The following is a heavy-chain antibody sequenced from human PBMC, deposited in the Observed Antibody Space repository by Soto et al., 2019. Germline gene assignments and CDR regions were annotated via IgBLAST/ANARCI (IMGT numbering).Heavy chain of an antibody. V-gene: IGHV3-53*01. D-gene: IGHD2-8*02. Sequence: GGSLRLSCAASGFTVSRNYMSWVRQAPGKGLECISVFYSGGSTSYADSVKGRFTNSRDNSKNTLYLQMNSLRAEDTAVYYCASHILVATYYYYGLDVWGQGTTVTVSS. CDR1: GFTVSRNY. J-gene: IGHJ6*02. CDR2: FYSGGST. CDR3: ASHILVATYYYYGLDV.